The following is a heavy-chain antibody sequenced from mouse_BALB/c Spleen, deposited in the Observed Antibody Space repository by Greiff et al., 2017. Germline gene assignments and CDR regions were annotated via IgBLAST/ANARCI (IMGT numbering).Heavy chain of an antibody. J-gene: IGHJ4*01. CDR3: ARGRYDYYAMDY. V-gene: IGHV1S29*02. CDR1: GYTFTDYN. Sequence: VQLQQSGPELVKPGASVKISCKASGYTFTDYNMHWVKQSHGKSLEWIGYIYPYNGGTGYNQKFKSKATLTVDNSSSTAYMELRSLTSEDSAVYYCARGRYDYYAMDYWGQGTSVTVSS. CDR2: IYPYNGGT. D-gene: IGHD2-14*01.